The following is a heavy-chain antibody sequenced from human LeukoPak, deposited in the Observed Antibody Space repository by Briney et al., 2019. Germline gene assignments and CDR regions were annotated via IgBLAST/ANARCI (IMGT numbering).Heavy chain of an antibody. J-gene: IGHJ4*02. CDR2: IKSKPDGGTI. Sequence: GGSLRLSCAASGFTFSNAWMDWVRQAPGKGLECVARIKSKPDGGTIDYAAPVKGRFTISRDDSKNTLYLQMNSLKSEDTAVYYCTTLSIVVAGNWGQGTLVTVSS. CDR1: GFTFSNAW. CDR3: TTLSIVVAGN. V-gene: IGHV3-15*01. D-gene: IGHD6-19*01.